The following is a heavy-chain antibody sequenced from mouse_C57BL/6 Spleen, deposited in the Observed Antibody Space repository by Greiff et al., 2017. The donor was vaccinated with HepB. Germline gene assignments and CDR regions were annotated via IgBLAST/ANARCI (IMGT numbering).Heavy chain of an antibody. CDR1: GFTFSSYG. CDR2: ISSGGSYT. Sequence: EVQVVESGGDLVKPGGSLKLSCAASGFTFSSYGMSWVRQTPDKRLEWVATISSGGSYTYYPDSVKGRFTISRDNAKNTLYLQMSSLKSEDTAMYYCARPLSWYFDVWGTGTTVTVSS. V-gene: IGHV5-6*01. D-gene: IGHD2-3*01. CDR3: ARPLSWYFDV. J-gene: IGHJ1*03.